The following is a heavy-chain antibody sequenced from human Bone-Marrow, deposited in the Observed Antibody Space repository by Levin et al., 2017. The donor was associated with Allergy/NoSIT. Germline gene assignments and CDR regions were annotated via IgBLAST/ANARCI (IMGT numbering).Heavy chain of an antibody. V-gene: IGHV2-5*02. CDR2: IYWDDDK. D-gene: IGHD3-22*01. CDR3: AHSPKYYYDSSGYRDAFDI. J-gene: IGHJ3*02. CDR1: GFSLSTSGVG. Sequence: SGPTLVKPTQTLTLTCTFSGFSLSTSGVGVGWIRQPPGKALEWLALIYWDDDKRYSPSLKSRLTITKDTSKNQVVLTMTNMDPVDTATYYCAHSPKYYYDSSGYRDAFDIWGQGTMVTVSS.